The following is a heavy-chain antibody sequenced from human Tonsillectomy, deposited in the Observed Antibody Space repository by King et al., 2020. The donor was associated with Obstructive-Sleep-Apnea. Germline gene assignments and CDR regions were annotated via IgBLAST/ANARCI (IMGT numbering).Heavy chain of an antibody. D-gene: IGHD1-26*01. CDR2: IMPVANVV. CDR3: AGTPPPVPGPDSSLWEHFFCYPLDV. CDR1: GAGGTFSNYV. J-gene: IGHJ6*02. Sequence: EQLVQSGAEVRKPGSSVTVSCKASGAGGTFSNYVITWVRQAPGQGLEWMGGIMPVANVVKLAQKFQDRVTLTADRSTSTAYMDLGSLTKEDTAVYYCAGTPPPVPGPDSSLWEHFFCYPLDVWGQGTTVTVSS. V-gene: IGHV1-69*17.